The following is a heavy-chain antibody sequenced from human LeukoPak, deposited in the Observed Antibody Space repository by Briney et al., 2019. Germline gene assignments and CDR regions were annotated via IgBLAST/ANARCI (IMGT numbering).Heavy chain of an antibody. CDR1: GYTFTSYD. CDR3: AGLSIAAHSGGMDV. V-gene: IGHV1-8*01. Sequence: ASVKVSCKASGYTFTSYDINWVRQATGQGLEWMGWMNPNSGNTGYAQKFQGRVTMTRNTSISTAYMELSSLRSEDTAVYYCAGLSIAAHSGGMDVWGQGTTVTVSS. J-gene: IGHJ6*02. D-gene: IGHD6-6*01. CDR2: MNPNSGNT.